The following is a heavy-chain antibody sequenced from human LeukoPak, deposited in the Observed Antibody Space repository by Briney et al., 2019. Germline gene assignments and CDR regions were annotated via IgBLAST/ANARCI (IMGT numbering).Heavy chain of an antibody. D-gene: IGHD2-15*01. CDR3: ARDGVVVTGNFDY. V-gene: IGHV1-69*05. CDR2: IIPIFGTA. CDR1: GGTLSSYA. Sequence: SVKVSCKASGGTLSSYAISWVRQAPGQGLEWMGRIIPIFGTANYAQKFQGGVTITTDESTSTAYMELSSLRSEDTAVYYCARDGVVVTGNFDYWGQGTLVTVSS. J-gene: IGHJ4*02.